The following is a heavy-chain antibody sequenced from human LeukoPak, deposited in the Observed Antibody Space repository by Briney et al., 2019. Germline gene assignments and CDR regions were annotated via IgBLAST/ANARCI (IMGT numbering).Heavy chain of an antibody. CDR3: ARGSRGVTNMNWFDP. Sequence: SETVSLTCTVSGGSISSYYWSWIRQPPGKGLEWIGYIYYSGSTNYNPSLKSRVTISVDTSKNQFSLKLSSVTAADTAVYYCARGSRGVTNMNWFDPWGQGTLVTVSS. D-gene: IGHD3-10*01. CDR2: IYYSGST. J-gene: IGHJ5*02. V-gene: IGHV4-59*01. CDR1: GGSISSYY.